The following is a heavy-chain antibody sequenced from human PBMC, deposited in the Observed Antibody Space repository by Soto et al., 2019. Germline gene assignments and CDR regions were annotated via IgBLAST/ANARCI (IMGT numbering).Heavy chain of an antibody. V-gene: IGHV4-4*07. CDR3: GRDGELPQYYDRGMDV. Sequence: LSLPCTVSGGYLINYYWFWIRKPAGKGLEWLGRIEGGGNPNYNPSLKSRVAMSTDTSKNQISLILRTVSAADPALYLSGRDGELPQYYDRGMDVWSQVTTVSV. J-gene: IGHJ6*02. D-gene: IGHD3-3*01. CDR1: GGYLINYY. CDR2: IEGGGNP.